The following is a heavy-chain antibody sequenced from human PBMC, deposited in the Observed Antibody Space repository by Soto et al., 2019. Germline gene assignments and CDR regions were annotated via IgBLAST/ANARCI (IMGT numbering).Heavy chain of an antibody. V-gene: IGHV1-18*04. J-gene: IGHJ4*02. D-gene: IGHD3-22*01. CDR1: GYTFTSYG. CDR3: ASTWGDSSGYYYGGY. Sequence: ASVKVSCKASGYTFTSYGISWVRQAPGQGLEWMGWISAYNGNTNYAQKLQGRVTMTADTSTSTAYMELRSLRSDDTAVYYCASTWGDSSGYYYGGYWGQGTLVTVYS. CDR2: ISAYNGNT.